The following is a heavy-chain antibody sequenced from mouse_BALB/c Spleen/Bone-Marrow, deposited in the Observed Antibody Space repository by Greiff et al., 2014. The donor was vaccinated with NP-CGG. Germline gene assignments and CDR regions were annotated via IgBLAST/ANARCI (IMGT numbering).Heavy chain of an antibody. J-gene: IGHJ4*01. Sequence: LVESGPELVRPGVSVKISCKGSGYTFTDYAMHWVKQSHARSLEWIGVISTYSGNTNYSQKFKGKATMTVDKSSSTAYMELARLTSEDSAIYYCARYGYGSSYYAMDYWGQGTSVTVSS. CDR3: ARYGYGSSYYAMDY. V-gene: IGHV1-67*01. D-gene: IGHD1-1*01. CDR2: ISTYSGNT. CDR1: GYTFTDYA.